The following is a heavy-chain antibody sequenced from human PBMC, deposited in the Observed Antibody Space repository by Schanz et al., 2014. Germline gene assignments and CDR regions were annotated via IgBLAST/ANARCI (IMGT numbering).Heavy chain of an antibody. Sequence: QVQLVQSGAEVKKPGSSVKVSCKASGGTFSSYSISWVRQAPGQGLEWMGIINPIGGSTTYAQKFRGAVALSTDTSTDTAYLELTSLRSEDTAVYYCARDGGEVVRGVIEGVNHYYYGMDVWGQGTTVTVSS. CDR1: GGTFSSYS. CDR2: INPIGGST. CDR3: ARDGGEVVRGVIEGVNHYYYGMDV. D-gene: IGHD3-10*01. J-gene: IGHJ6*02. V-gene: IGHV1-69*09.